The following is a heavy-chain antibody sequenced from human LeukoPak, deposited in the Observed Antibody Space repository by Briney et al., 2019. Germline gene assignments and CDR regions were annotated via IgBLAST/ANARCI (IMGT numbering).Heavy chain of an antibody. J-gene: IGHJ3*02. CDR3: ARVWAVVVTAIHAFDI. V-gene: IGHV4-39*07. Sequence: SETLSLTCTVSGGSISSSSYYWGWIRQPPGKGLEWIGSIYYSGSTYYNPSLKSRVTISVDTSKNQFSLKLSSVTAADTAVYYCARVWAVVVTAIHAFDIWGQGTMVTVSS. CDR2: IYYSGST. D-gene: IGHD2-21*02. CDR1: GGSISSSSYY.